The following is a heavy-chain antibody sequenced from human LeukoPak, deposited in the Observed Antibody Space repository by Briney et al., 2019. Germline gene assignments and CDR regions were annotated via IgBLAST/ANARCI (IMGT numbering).Heavy chain of an antibody. D-gene: IGHD3-22*01. CDR2: INHSGST. J-gene: IGHJ5*02. Sequence: PSETLSLTCAVYGGSFSGYYWSWIRQPPGKGLEWIGEINHSGSTNYNPSLKSRVTISVDTSKNQFSLKLSSVTAADTAVYYCARRPSRITMIVVVRGPFDPWGQGTLVTVSS. CDR1: GGSFSGYY. V-gene: IGHV4-34*01. CDR3: ARRPSRITMIVVVRGPFDP.